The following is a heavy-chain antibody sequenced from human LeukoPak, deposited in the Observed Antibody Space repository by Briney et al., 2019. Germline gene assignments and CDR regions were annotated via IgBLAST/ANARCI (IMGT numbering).Heavy chain of an antibody. Sequence: GGSLRLSCTASGFTFSNYWMSWVRQAPGKGLEWVANIKQDGSERYYVDSVKGRFTISRDNAKNSLYLQMNSLRAEDTAVYYCAGTHTVVGAAVFDIWGQGTMVTVSS. CDR3: AGTHTVVGAAVFDI. J-gene: IGHJ3*02. V-gene: IGHV3-7*01. CDR1: GFTFSNYW. CDR2: IKQDGSER. D-gene: IGHD1-26*01.